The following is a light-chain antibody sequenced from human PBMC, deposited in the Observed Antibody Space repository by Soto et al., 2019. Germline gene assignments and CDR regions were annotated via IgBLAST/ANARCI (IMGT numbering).Light chain of an antibody. V-gene: IGKV3-20*01. Sequence: EIVLTQSPGTLSLSPGERATLSCRASQSVSSSYLAWYQQKPGQAPRLLIYGASSRATCIPDRFSGSGSGTDFTLTISRLEPDDFAVYYCQQYGSSPRALTFGGGTKVEIK. CDR2: GAS. CDR1: QSVSSSY. J-gene: IGKJ4*01. CDR3: QQYGSSPRALT.